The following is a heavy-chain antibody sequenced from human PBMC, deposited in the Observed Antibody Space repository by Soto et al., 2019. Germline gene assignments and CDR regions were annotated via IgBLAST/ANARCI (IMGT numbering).Heavy chain of an antibody. CDR2: ISGSGGST. V-gene: IGHV3-23*01. CDR3: AKDQGHSYGQGTDY. J-gene: IGHJ4*02. D-gene: IGHD5-18*01. CDR1: GFTFSSYA. Sequence: PGGSLRLSCVASGFTFSSYAMTWVRQPPGKGLEWVSSISGSGGSTYYANSVEGRFTISRDNYMNTVYLQMNSLRAEDTALYYCAKDQGHSYGQGTDYWGQGTLVTVSS.